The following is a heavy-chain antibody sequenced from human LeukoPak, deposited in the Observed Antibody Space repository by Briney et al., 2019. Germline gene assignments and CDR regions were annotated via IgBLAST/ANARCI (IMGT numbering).Heavy chain of an antibody. CDR2: ISANGGST. CDR3: ARDGSRWDFVY. V-gene: IGHV3-64*01. D-gene: IGHD6-13*01. J-gene: IGHJ4*02. CDR1: GFTFSGYP. Sequence: AGGSLRLSCTASGFTFSGYPMHWVRQAPGKGLEYLSGISANGGSTYYANSVKGRFTISRDNSKNTLYLQRGSLRPEDMAVYYCARDGSRWDFVYWGERTLVTVS.